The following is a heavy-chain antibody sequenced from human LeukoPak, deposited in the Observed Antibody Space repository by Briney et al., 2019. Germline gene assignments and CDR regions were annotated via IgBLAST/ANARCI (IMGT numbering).Heavy chain of an antibody. J-gene: IGHJ4*02. Sequence: ASVKVSFKASGYTFTSYYMHWVRQAPGQGLEWMGIINPSGGSTSYAQKFQCRVTMTRDTSTSTVYMELSSLRSEDTAVYYCARVMAVAFDYWGQGTLVTVSS. CDR3: ARVMAVAFDY. V-gene: IGHV1-46*01. CDR1: GYTFTSYY. CDR2: INPSGGST. D-gene: IGHD5-24*01.